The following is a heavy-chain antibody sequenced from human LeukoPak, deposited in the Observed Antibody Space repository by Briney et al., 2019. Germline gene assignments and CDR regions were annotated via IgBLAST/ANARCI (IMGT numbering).Heavy chain of an antibody. V-gene: IGHV4-4*09. Sequence: SETLSLTCTVSGASIASYYWNWIRQSPGKGLEWIAYIYASGSTNSHPSLKNRVTVSVDTSKNQLSLRLTSVTAADTAVYYCARHEVAGSRNAFDIWGQGTMVTVSS. J-gene: IGHJ3*02. CDR3: ARHEVAGSRNAFDI. CDR1: GASIASYY. D-gene: IGHD6-19*01. CDR2: IYASGST.